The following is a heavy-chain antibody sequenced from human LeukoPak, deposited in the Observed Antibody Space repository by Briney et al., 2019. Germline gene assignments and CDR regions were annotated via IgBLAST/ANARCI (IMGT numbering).Heavy chain of an antibody. D-gene: IGHD3-22*01. J-gene: IGHJ4*02. CDR2: IKSKTDGGTT. V-gene: IGHV3-15*01. Sequence: RSGGSLRLSCAASGFTFSSYSMNWVRQAPGKGLEWVGRIKSKTDGGTTDYAAPVQGRFTISSDDSKNTLYLQMNSLKTEDPAVYYCTTDWDELSYDSSGSYFDYWGQGTLVTVSS. CDR1: GFTFSSYS. CDR3: TTDWDELSYDSSGSYFDY.